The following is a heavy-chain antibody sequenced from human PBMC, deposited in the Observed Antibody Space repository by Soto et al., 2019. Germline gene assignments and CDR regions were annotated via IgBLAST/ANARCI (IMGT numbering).Heavy chain of an antibody. CDR3: ARDWSSGYVDY. V-gene: IGHV1-18*01. Sequence: ASVNVSCKASGYTFTSYGVSWVRQAPGQGLEWMGWISAYNGNTNYAQKLQGRVTMTTDTSTSTAYMELRSLRSDDTAVYYCARDWSSGYVDYWGQGTLVTVSS. J-gene: IGHJ4*02. CDR2: ISAYNGNT. CDR1: GYTFTSYG. D-gene: IGHD3-22*01.